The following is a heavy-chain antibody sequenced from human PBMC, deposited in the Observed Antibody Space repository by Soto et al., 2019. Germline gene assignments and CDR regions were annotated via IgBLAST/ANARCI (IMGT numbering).Heavy chain of an antibody. J-gene: IGHJ3*02. CDR1: GYTFTSYY. CDR2: INPSGGST. V-gene: IGHV1-46*01. CDR3: AYRSGGNHDAFDI. D-gene: IGHD2-15*01. Sequence: ASVKVSCKASGYTFTSYYMHWVRQAPGQGLEWMGIINPSGGSTSYAQKFQGRVTMTRDTSTSTVYMELRSLRSDDTAVYYCAYRSGGNHDAFDIWGQGTMVTVSS.